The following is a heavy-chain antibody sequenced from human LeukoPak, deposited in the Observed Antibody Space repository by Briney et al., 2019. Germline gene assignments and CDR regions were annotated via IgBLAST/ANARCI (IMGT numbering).Heavy chain of an antibody. Sequence: PGGSLRLSCAASGFTFSSYSMNWVRQAPGKGLEWVSSISSSSSYIYYADSVKGRFTISRDNAKNSLYLQMNSLRAEDTAVYYCARCPFYSSGWDYYYGMDVWGQGTTVTVSS. CDR1: GFTFSSYS. CDR2: ISSSSSYI. CDR3: ARCPFYSSGWDYYYGMDV. D-gene: IGHD6-19*01. V-gene: IGHV3-21*01. J-gene: IGHJ6*02.